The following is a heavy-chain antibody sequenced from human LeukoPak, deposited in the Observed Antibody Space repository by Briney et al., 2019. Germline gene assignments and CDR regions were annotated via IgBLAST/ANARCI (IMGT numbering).Heavy chain of an antibody. CDR3: ARSAAGVVRFFDY. CDR2: IYYSGST. D-gene: IGHD4-23*01. J-gene: IGHJ4*02. CDR1: GGSISSGDYY. V-gene: IGHV4-31*03. Sequence: SQTLSLTCTVAGGSISSGDYYWSWIRQHPGKGLEWIGYIYYSGSTYYSPSLKSRVTISVDTSKNQFSLKLSSVTAADTAVYYCARSAAGVVRFFDYWGQGTLVTVSS.